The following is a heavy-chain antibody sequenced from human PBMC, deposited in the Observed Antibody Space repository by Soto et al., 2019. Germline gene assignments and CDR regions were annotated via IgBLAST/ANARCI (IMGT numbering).Heavy chain of an antibody. V-gene: IGHV1-24*01. D-gene: IGHD3-3*01. CDR2: FDPEDGET. Sequence: ASVKVSCKVSGYTLTELSMHWVRQAPGKGLEWMGGFDPEDGETIYAQKFQGRVTMTEDTSTDTAYMELSSLRSEDTAVYYCATERPSRFLECLGVMDYYYGMDVWGQGTTVTVSS. J-gene: IGHJ6*02. CDR3: ATERPSRFLECLGVMDYYYGMDV. CDR1: GYTLTELS.